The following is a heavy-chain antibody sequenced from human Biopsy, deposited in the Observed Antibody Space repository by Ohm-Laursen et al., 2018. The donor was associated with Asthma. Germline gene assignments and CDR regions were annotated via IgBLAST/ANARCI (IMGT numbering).Heavy chain of an antibody. V-gene: IGHV3-9*01. Sequence: SLRLSCTASGFTFSSYGMHWVRQAPGKGLEWVSGISWNSGSIGYADSVKGRFTISRDDAKNSLYLQMNSLRVEDTALYYCAKATLGDIGKDYWGQGTLVTVSS. J-gene: IGHJ4*02. CDR1: GFTFSSYG. D-gene: IGHD2-21*01. CDR2: ISWNSGSI. CDR3: AKATLGDIGKDY.